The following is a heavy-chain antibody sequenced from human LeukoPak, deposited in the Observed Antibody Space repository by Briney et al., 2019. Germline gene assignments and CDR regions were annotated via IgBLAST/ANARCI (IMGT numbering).Heavy chain of an antibody. CDR1: GFTFSSYA. D-gene: IGHD1-26*01. Sequence: GGSLRLSCAASGFTFSSYAMHWVRQAPGKGLEWVAVISYDGSNKYYADSVKGRFTISRDNSKNTLYLQMNSLRAEDTAVFCCARDRWELLNFDYWGQGTLVTVSS. V-gene: IGHV3-30*04. CDR3: ARDRWELLNFDY. J-gene: IGHJ4*02. CDR2: ISYDGSNK.